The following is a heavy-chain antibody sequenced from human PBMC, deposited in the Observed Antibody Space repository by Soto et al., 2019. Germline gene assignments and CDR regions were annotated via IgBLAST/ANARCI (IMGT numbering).Heavy chain of an antibody. V-gene: IGHV3-23*01. D-gene: IGHD1-26*01. Sequence: EVQLLESGGGLVQPGGSLRLSCAASGFTFSSYAMRWVRQAPVKGLEWVSAISGSGDSTYYADSVKGRLTISRDNSKNTLYLQMNSLRAEDTAVYYWARRGSGSYYDYWGQGTLVTVSS. CDR1: GFTFSSYA. CDR2: ISGSGDST. CDR3: ARRGSGSYYDY. J-gene: IGHJ4*02.